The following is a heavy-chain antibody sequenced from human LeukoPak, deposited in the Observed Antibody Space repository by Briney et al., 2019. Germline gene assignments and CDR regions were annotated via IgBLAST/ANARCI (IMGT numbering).Heavy chain of an antibody. D-gene: IGHD2-21*01. CDR3: ARLGGVLVVFDY. CDR1: GGSFSGYY. V-gene: IGHV4-34*01. J-gene: IGHJ4*02. CDR2: INHSGST. Sequence: SETLSLTCAVYGGSFSGYYWSWIRQPPGKGLEWIGEINHSGSTNYNPSLKSRVTISVDTSKNQFSLKLSSVTAADTAVYYCARLGGVLVVFDYWGQGTLVTVSS.